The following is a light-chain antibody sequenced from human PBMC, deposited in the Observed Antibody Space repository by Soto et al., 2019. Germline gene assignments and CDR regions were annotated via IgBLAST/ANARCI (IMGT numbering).Light chain of an antibody. Sequence: DIQMTQSPSSLTASVGDTVTIYCRASQGIGNFLAWYQQKPGKVPELLIYGASSLQSGVPSRFSGSGSGTDFTLTISSLQPEDFATYYCQQANSFPYTFGQGTKLEIK. CDR1: QGIGNF. CDR3: QQANSFPYT. V-gene: IGKV1-12*01. J-gene: IGKJ2*01. CDR2: GAS.